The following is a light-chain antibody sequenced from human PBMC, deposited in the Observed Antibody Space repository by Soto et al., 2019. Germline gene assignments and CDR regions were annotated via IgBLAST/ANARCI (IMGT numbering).Light chain of an antibody. CDR1: QDITSA. J-gene: IGKJ5*01. CDR3: QHFNIYVIT. CDR2: AAS. V-gene: IGKV1-13*02. Sequence: AIQLTQSPSSLSASVGDRVTITCRASQDITSALAWYQQKPGKAPNLLIYAASSLKSGVPSRFSDSGSGTDFTLTIICLQPEHFASYYCQHFNIYVITFGQGTRQETK.